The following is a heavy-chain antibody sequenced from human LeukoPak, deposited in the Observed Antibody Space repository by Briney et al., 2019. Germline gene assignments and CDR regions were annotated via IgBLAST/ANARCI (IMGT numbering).Heavy chain of an antibody. D-gene: IGHD2-2*01. Sequence: GGSLRLSCAASGFTFSNYAMNWVRQAPGKGLEWVSGISGSGGGTSYADSVKGRFIISRDNSENTLYLQMNSLRAEDTAIFYCAKVSGSSSSSLDYWGQGTLVTVSS. CDR3: AKVSGSSSSSLDY. J-gene: IGHJ4*02. CDR1: GFTFSNYA. CDR2: ISGSGGGT. V-gene: IGHV3-23*01.